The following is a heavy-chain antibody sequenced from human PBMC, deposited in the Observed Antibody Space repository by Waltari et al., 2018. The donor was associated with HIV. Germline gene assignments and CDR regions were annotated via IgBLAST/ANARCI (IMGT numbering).Heavy chain of an antibody. D-gene: IGHD2-2*01. Sequence: QVQLVQSGDEVRKSGSSVKVSCKASGVTANTFTINWVRQAPGQGLEWVGRLEWRGRSLTMLGAPADSQKLKGRLTLSADTATNTAFLQLSSLRSDDTAVYYCATPAAKGTWFDSWGQGSQIIVSS. CDR3: ATPAAKGTWFDS. J-gene: IGHJ5*01. V-gene: IGHV1-69*08. CDR1: GVTANTFT. CDR2: SLTMLGAP.